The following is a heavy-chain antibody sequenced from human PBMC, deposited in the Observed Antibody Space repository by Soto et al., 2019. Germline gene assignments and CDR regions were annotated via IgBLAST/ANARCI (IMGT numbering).Heavy chain of an antibody. V-gene: IGHV3-23*01. J-gene: IGHJ6*02. CDR1: GFTFSSYA. Sequence: GSLRLSCAASGFTFSSYAMSWVRQAPGQGLEWVSAISGSGGSTYYADSVKGRFTISRDNSKKTLYLQMNSLRAEDTAVSYCATDRRDGAGSYSLYYCSGMDIWGQGTTVTVSS. CDR3: ATDRRDGAGSYSLYYCSGMDI. D-gene: IGHD3-10*01. CDR2: ISGSGGST.